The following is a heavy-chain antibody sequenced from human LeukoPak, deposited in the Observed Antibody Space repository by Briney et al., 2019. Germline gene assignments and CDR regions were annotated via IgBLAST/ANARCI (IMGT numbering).Heavy chain of an antibody. CDR2: IDPSDSYT. V-gene: IGHV5-10-1*01. Sequence: GESLKISCKGSEYMFTSYWISWVRQMPGKGLEWTGRIDPSDSYTIYSPSFQGHVTISADKSISTAYLQWSSLKASDTAMYYCARRGYYYYGMDVWGQGTAVTVSS. J-gene: IGHJ6*02. CDR3: ARRGYYYYGMDV. CDR1: EYMFTSYW.